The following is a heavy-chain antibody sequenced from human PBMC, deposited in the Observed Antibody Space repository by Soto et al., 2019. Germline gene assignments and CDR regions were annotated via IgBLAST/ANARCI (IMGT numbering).Heavy chain of an antibody. CDR1: GFTFSDYG. CDR3: ARGSLYCSSTSCSYGMDV. J-gene: IGHJ6*02. CDR2: IWFDGSNE. V-gene: IGHV3-33*01. D-gene: IGHD2-15*01. Sequence: GGSLRLSCAASGFTFSDYGMHWVRQAPGEGLQWVAVIWFDGSNEHYADSVKGRFTISRDNSKNTLYLQMYSLRAGDTAAYYCARGSLYCSSTSCSYGMDVWGQGTTVTVSS.